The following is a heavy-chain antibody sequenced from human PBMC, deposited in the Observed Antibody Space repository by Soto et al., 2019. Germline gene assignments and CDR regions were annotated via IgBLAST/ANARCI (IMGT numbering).Heavy chain of an antibody. D-gene: IGHD3-16*01. CDR2: ISESGDRT. CDR1: GFTLNNHA. V-gene: IGHV3-23*01. Sequence: GGSLRLSCAASGFTLNNHAMRWLRQAPGKGLEWVSSISESGDRTYYADFVKGRFTISRDTSKNTVSLQMNSLTLEDTAVYYWGNLFRLPYESWGQGPLVTVPS. J-gene: IGHJ5*02. CDR3: GNLFRLPYES.